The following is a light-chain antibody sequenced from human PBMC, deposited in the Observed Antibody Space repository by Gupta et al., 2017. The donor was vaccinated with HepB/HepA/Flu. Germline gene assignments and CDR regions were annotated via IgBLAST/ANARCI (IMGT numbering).Light chain of an antibody. J-gene: IGLJ2*01. CDR2: ANN. CDR3: QSYDNSLHDWV. V-gene: IGLV1-40*01. CDR1: SSNMGTPYY. Sequence: QSVLTQPPSVSGAPGQRVTIPCTGSSSNMGTPYYVSWYQQLPGTAPKLLIYANNNRPSGVPDRFSGSKSVTSASLAITGLQAEDEADYYCQSYDNSLHDWVFGGGTKLTVL.